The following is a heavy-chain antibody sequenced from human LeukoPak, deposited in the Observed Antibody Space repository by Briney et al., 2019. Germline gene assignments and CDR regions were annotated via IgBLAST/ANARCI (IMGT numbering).Heavy chain of an antibody. Sequence: GGSLRLSCAASGFTFSSYGMSWVRQAPGKGLEWVSAISGSGGSTYYADSVKGRFTISRDNAKNSLYLQMNSLRAEDTAVYYCARDGSYGWFDPWGQGTLVTVSS. D-gene: IGHD3-16*01. CDR3: ARDGSYGWFDP. J-gene: IGHJ5*02. V-gene: IGHV3-23*01. CDR1: GFTFSSYG. CDR2: ISGSGGST.